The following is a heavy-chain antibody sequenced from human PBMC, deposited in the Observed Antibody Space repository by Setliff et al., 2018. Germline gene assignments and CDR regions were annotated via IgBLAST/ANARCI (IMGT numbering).Heavy chain of an antibody. J-gene: IGHJ4*02. CDR1: GFVFGTYG. CDR3: AKVKKPLIRGSGFDY. D-gene: IGHD2-8*01. Sequence: GVLRLSCAASGFVFGTYGMHWVRQAPGKGLDWVASVRFDGSYKVYADSVKGRFTISRDNSENTLFLQMTSLRPEDTGIYYCAKVKKPLIRGSGFDYWGRGTLVTVS. V-gene: IGHV3-30*02. CDR2: VRFDGSYK.